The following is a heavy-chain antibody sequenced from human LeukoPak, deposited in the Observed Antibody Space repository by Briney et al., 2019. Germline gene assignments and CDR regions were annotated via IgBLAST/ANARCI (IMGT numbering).Heavy chain of an antibody. Sequence: SETLSLTCAVYGGSFSAYYWTWIRQPPGKGLEWIGEINHSGSTNYNPSLKSRVIISVDTSKNQFSLKLTSVTAADTAVYYCARGVGGPYSGAFDSWGQGTLVTVSS. J-gene: IGHJ4*02. CDR1: GGSFSAYY. CDR2: INHSGST. D-gene: IGHD2-15*01. CDR3: ARGVGGPYSGAFDS. V-gene: IGHV4-34*01.